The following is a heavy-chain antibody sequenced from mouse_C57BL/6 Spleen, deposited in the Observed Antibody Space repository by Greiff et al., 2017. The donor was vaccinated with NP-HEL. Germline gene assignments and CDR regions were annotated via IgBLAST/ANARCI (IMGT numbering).Heavy chain of an antibody. V-gene: IGHV1-82*01. CDR3: ARTGPYAMDY. D-gene: IGHD4-1*01. J-gene: IGHJ4*01. CDR1: GYAFSSSW. CDR2: IYPGDGDT. Sequence: VQLQQSGPELVKPGASVKISCKASGYAFSSSWMNWVKQRPGKGLEWIGRIYPGDGDTNYNGKFKGKATLTADKSSSTAYMQLSSLTSEDSAVYFGARTGPYAMDYWGQGTSVTVSS.